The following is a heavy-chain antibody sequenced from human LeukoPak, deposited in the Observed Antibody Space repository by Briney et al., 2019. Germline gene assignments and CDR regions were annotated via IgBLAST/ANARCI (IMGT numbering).Heavy chain of an antibody. CDR1: GYTFTSYY. J-gene: IGHJ4*02. Sequence: PRASVKVSCKASGYTFTSYYMYWVRQAPGQGLEWMGIINPRDGSTSYAQNFQGRVTVTRDTSTTTVHMELRGLRSEDTAVYYCARDQEGFDYWGQGTAVTVSS. V-gene: IGHV1-46*01. CDR3: ARDQEGFDY. CDR2: INPRDGST.